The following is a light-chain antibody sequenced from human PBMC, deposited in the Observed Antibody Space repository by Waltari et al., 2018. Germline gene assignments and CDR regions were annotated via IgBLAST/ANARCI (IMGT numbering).Light chain of an antibody. CDR2: VAS. CDR1: QSISTY. V-gene: IGKV1-39*01. J-gene: IGKJ4*02. CDR3: QQSYSTPPT. Sequence: DIQLTQSPSTLSASAGDRVAITCRASQSISTYLNWYQQKPGTAPKLLIYVASSLQTGVPSRFSGSGSGTDFTLTISSLQPEDFATYYCQQSYSTPPTFGGGTKVEIK.